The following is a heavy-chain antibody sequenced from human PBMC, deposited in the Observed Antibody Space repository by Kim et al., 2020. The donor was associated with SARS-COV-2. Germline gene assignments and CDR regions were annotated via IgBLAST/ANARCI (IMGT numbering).Heavy chain of an antibody. V-gene: IGHV3-30*02. Sequence: DSVKDRFTISRDNSKDTLYLQMNSLRAEDTAVYYCAKGSSSWHYYYGMDVWGQGTTVTVSS. J-gene: IGHJ6*02. CDR3: AKGSSSWHYYYGMDV. D-gene: IGHD6-13*01.